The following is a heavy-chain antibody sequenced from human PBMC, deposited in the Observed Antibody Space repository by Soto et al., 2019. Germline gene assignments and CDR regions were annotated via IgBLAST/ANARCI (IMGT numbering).Heavy chain of an antibody. V-gene: IGHV3-30*04. CDR3: ARDQCFGGGRSCYYFDF. J-gene: IGHJ4*02. Sequence: PGGSLRLSCAASGFTFTTYAIHWVRQAPGKGLEWVAVISNDGRGKYYADSVKGRFTTSRDNSKNTLYLQMNSLGSDDTAVYYCARDQCFGGGRSCYYFDFWGQGTLVTVSS. CDR1: GFTFTTYA. CDR2: ISNDGRGK. D-gene: IGHD2-15*01.